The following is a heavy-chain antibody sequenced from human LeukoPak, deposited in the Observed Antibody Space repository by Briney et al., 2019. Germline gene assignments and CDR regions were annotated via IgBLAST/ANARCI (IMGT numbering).Heavy chain of an antibody. J-gene: IGHJ4*02. CDR1: GYTFTGYY. CDR2: INPNSGGT. Sequence: ASVKVSCKASGYTFTGYYMHWVRQAPGQGLEWMGWINPNSGGTNYAQKFQGRVTMTRYTSISTAYMELSRLTSDDTAVYYCARVGYGKLGIRLLYGDWGEGTLVTASS. CDR3: ARVGYGKLGIRLLYGD. V-gene: IGHV1-2*02. D-gene: IGHD7-27*01.